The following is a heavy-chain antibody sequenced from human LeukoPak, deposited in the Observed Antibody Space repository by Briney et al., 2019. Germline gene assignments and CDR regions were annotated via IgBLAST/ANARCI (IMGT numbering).Heavy chain of an antibody. J-gene: IGHJ3*02. CDR1: GGSFSSYY. D-gene: IGHD4-17*01. V-gene: IGHV4-39*01. CDR3: ARHLPDTVTDAFDI. Sequence: PSETLSLTCAVYGGSFSSYYWGWIRQPPGKGLEWFGSIYYSGSTYYNPSLKSRVTISVDTSKNQFSLKLSSMTASDTAVYYCARHLPDTVTDAFDIWGQGTMATVSS. CDR2: IYYSGST.